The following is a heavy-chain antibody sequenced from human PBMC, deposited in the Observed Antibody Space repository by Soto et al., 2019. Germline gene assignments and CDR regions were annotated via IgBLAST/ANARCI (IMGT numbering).Heavy chain of an antibody. J-gene: IGHJ4*02. CDR1: GYSFIDYY. CDR2: ISPKSAGT. CDR3: ARPPGYISDWYYFDL. Sequence: QVQLVQSGAEVKKPGASVKVSCEASGYSFIDYYIHWVRQAPGQGFEWMWRISPKSAGTDYAKKFEDMVTLTWDTSLNTAYMELSSLKSDDTAVYYCARPPGYISDWYYFDLWGQGTRVTVSS. D-gene: IGHD3-9*01. V-gene: IGHV1-2*02.